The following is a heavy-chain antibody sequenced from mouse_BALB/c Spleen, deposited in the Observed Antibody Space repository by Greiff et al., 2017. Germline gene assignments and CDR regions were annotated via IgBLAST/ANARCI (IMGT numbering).Heavy chain of an antibody. J-gene: IGHJ3*01. V-gene: IGHV1-53*01. D-gene: IGHD1-1*01. CDR2: INPSNGGT. CDR3: ARFYYY. Sequence: QVQLKQSGAELVKPGASVKLSCKASGYTFTSYYMYWVKQRPGQGLEWIGEINPSNGGTNFNEKFKSKATLTVDKSSSTAYMELRSLTSEDSAVYYCARFYYYWGQGTLVTVSA. CDR1: GYTFTSYY.